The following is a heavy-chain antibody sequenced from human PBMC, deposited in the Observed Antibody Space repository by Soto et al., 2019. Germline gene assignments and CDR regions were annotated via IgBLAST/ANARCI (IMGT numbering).Heavy chain of an antibody. CDR1: GFTFSSYG. J-gene: IGHJ4*01. D-gene: IGHD3-22*01. CDR2: ISYDGSNK. Sequence: QVQLVESGGGVVQPGRSLRLSCAASGFTFSSYGMHWVRQAPGKGLEWVAVISYDGSNKYYADSVKGRFTISRDNSKNTLYLQKKSLGAEDTAVYYCAKEPYDSSGYYSTSWFYWGHGTLVTVSS. CDR3: AKEPYDSSGYYSTSWFY. V-gene: IGHV3-30*18.